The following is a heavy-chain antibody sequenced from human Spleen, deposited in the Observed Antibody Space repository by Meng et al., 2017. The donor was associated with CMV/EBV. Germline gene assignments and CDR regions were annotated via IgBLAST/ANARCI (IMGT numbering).Heavy chain of an antibody. CDR1: GGTFSSYA. CDR3: ATGSIAAAGYAFDI. D-gene: IGHD6-13*01. Sequence: ASVKVSCKASGGTFSSYAISWVRQAPGKGLEWMGGFDPEDGETIYAQKFQGRVTMTEDTSTDTAYMELSSLRSEDTAVYYCATGSIAAAGYAFDIWGQGTMVTVSS. V-gene: IGHV1-24*01. CDR2: FDPEDGET. J-gene: IGHJ3*02.